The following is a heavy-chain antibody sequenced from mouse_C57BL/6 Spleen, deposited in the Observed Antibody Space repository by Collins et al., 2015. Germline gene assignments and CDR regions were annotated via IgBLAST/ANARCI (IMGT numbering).Heavy chain of an antibody. CDR2: IDPSDSYT. J-gene: IGHJ3*01. CDR1: GYTFTSYW. CDR3: AITTVVATWFAY. Sequence: QVQLQQPGAELVMPGASVKLSCKASGYTFTSYWMHWVKQRPGQGLEWIGEIDPSDSYTNYNQKFKGKSTLTVDKSSSTAYMQLSSLTSEDSAVYYCAITTVVATWFAYWGQGTLVTVSA. D-gene: IGHD1-1*01. V-gene: IGHV1-69*01.